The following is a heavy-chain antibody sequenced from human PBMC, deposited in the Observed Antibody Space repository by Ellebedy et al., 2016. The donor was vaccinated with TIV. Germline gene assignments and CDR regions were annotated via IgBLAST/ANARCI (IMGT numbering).Heavy chain of an antibody. J-gene: IGHJ4*02. CDR3: ARLDYTRSQAFDY. D-gene: IGHD2-2*02. Sequence: MPSETLSLTCAVSGGSISSSNWWSWVRQPPGKGLEWIGEIYHSGSTNYNPSLKSRVTISVDKSKNQFSLKLSSVTAADTAVYYCARLDYTRSQAFDYWGQGTLVTVSS. CDR1: GGSISSSNW. CDR2: IYHSGST. V-gene: IGHV4-4*02.